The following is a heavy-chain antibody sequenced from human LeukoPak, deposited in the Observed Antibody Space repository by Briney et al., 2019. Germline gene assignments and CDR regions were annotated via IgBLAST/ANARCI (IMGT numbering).Heavy chain of an antibody. CDR1: GGSISSSNYY. J-gene: IGHJ4*02. CDR2: IYTSEST. CDR3: ASNYGSGSYYPLPGYFDY. V-gene: IGHV4-61*02. D-gene: IGHD3-10*01. Sequence: SETLSLTCSVSGGSISSSNYYWSWIRQPAGKGLEWIGRIYTSESTNYNPSLKSRVTISVDTSKNQFSLKLSSVTAADTAVYYCASNYGSGSYYPLPGYFDYWGQGTLVTVSS.